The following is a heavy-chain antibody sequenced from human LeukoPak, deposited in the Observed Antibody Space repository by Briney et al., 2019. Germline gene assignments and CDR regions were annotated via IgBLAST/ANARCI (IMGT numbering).Heavy chain of an antibody. J-gene: IGHJ4*02. Sequence: GGSLRLSCAASGFTFTSFSMSWVRQAPGKGLEWVSSIGFSGGTTYYADSVKGRFTISRDNSKNTLYLQVNSLRAEDTAVYYCAKGGKWDVTPFDYWGQGTLVTVSS. D-gene: IGHD1-26*01. CDR1: GFTFTSFS. CDR3: AKGGKWDVTPFDY. V-gene: IGHV3-23*01. CDR2: IGFSGGTT.